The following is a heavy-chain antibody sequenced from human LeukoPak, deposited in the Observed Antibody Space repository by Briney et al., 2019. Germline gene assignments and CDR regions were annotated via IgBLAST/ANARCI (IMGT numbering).Heavy chain of an antibody. CDR2: ISGSGGST. V-gene: IGHV3-23*01. CDR3: AKVVSIKGYTRGEQYNY. CDR1: GFTFSRFA. Sequence: PGGSLRLSCAASGFTFSRFAMSWVRQAPGKGLEWVSAISGSGGSTYYADSVKGRFTISRDNSKNTLYLQMNSLRAEDTAVYYCAKVVSIKGYTRGEQYNYWGQGTLVAVSS. D-gene: IGHD6-13*01. J-gene: IGHJ4*02.